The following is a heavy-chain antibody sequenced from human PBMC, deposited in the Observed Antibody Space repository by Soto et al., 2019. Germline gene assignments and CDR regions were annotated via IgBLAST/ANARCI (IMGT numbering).Heavy chain of an antibody. CDR3: TRDASRDSSARGWFDP. V-gene: IGHV3-21*01. Sequence: GGSLRLSCAASGFTFRSFTMNWVRQAPGKGLEWVSTISSNSAYIYYTDAMRGRFTISRDNAKNSLHIQMNSLIAEETAVYYCTRDASRDSSARGWFDPWGPGTLVTISS. CDR1: GFTFRSFT. CDR2: ISSNSAYI. D-gene: IGHD6-13*01. J-gene: IGHJ5*02.